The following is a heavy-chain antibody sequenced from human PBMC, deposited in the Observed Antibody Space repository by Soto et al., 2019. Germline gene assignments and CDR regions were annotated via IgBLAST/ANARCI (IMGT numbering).Heavy chain of an antibody. J-gene: IGHJ4*02. CDR2: ISYDGNKT. CDR3: ALLECRGIDS. V-gene: IGHV3-30*14. Sequence: ESVGGVVQPGRSPRLSCAASGFTFSRYAIHWVRQAPGKGLEWLALISYDGNKTYYADSVRGRLSISRDNSKNTLFLRLNNVTTHETSFYYCALLECRGIDSCGQGTLVIVSS. D-gene: IGHD3-10*01. CDR1: GFTFSRYA.